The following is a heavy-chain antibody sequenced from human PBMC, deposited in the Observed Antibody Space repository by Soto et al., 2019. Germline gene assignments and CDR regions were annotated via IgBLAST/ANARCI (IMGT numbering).Heavy chain of an antibody. CDR2: INHSGST. Sequence: QVQLQQWGAGLLKPSETLSLTCAVYGGSSSGYYWSWIRQPPGRGLEWIGEINHSGSTNYNPSLTSRVTMSVDTSKNQFSLKLSSVTAADTAVYFCARAVGGYDFWSASYYYYYYMDVWGKGTTVTVSS. V-gene: IGHV4-34*01. D-gene: IGHD3-3*01. CDR1: GGSSSGYY. J-gene: IGHJ6*03. CDR3: ARAVGGYDFWSASYYYYYYMDV.